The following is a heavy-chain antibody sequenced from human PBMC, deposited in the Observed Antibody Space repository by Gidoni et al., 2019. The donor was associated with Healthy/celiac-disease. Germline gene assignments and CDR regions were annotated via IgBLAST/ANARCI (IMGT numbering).Heavy chain of an antibody. V-gene: IGHV4-31*03. CDR1: GGSISSGGYY. J-gene: IGHJ6*02. CDR2: IYYSGST. CDR3: ARDRCSSTSCLLGSYYYYGMDV. D-gene: IGHD2-2*01. Sequence: QVQLQESGPGLVKPSQTLSLTCTVSGGSISSGGYYWSWIRQHPGKGLEWIGYIYYSGSTYFNPSLKSRVTISVDTSKNQFSLKLSSVTAADTAVYYCARDRCSSTSCLLGSYYYYGMDVWGQGTTVTVCS.